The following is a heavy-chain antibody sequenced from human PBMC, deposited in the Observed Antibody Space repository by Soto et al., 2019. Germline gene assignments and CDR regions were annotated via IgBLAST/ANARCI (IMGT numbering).Heavy chain of an antibody. J-gene: IGHJ4*02. CDR1: RFKFSDYS. Sequence: LRLSCAASRFKFSDYSMNWVRQAPGKGLEWVSSISPRSAYIHYADAVKGRFIISRDDGKNALILQMNSLRAEDTAVYYCATLIKTYYDDSSGYSQDYWGQGTLVTVSS. CDR3: ATLIKTYYDDSSGYSQDY. CDR2: ISPRSAYI. V-gene: IGHV3-21*01. D-gene: IGHD3-22*01.